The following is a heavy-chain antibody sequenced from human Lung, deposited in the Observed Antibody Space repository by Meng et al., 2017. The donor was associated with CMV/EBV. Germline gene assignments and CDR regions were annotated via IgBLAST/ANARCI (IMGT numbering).Heavy chain of an antibody. D-gene: IGHD3-10*01. CDR3: ARALSYYYGDYYYYYGMDV. Sequence: SXXVSCXASGYTFTSYYMHWVRQAPGQGLEWMGIINPSGGSTSYAQKFQGRVTMTRDTSTSTVYMELSSLRSEDTAVYYCARALSYYYGDYYYYYGMDVWXQGTTVTVSS. J-gene: IGHJ6*02. CDR2: INPSGGST. V-gene: IGHV1-46*01. CDR1: GYTFTSYY.